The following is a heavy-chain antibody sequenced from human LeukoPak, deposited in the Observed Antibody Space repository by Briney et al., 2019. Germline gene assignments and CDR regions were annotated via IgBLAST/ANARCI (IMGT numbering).Heavy chain of an antibody. CDR3: XXXLQLLYYYYYGMDV. Sequence: GRSLRLSCAASGFTFSSYGMHWVRQAPGKGLEWVAVISYGGSNKYYGDSVKGRFTISRDNSKNTLYLQMNSLRAEDTAVYYCXXXLQLLYYYYYGMDVWGQGTTVTVSS. CDR1: GFTFSSYG. CDR2: ISYGGSNK. D-gene: IGHD2-2*01. J-gene: IGHJ6*02. V-gene: IGHV3-30*03.